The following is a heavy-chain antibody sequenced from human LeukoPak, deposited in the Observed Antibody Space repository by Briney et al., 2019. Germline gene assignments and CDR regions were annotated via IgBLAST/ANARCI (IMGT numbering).Heavy chain of an antibody. D-gene: IGHD2-15*01. Sequence: SETLSLTCTVSGGSISSGGYYWSWIRQHPGKGLEWIGYIYYSGSTYYNPSLKSRVTISVDTSKNQFSLKLSSVTAADTAVYYCARGIPRYCSGGSCYRPTPLDYWGQGTLVTVSS. J-gene: IGHJ4*02. CDR2: IYYSGST. CDR1: GGSISSGGYY. V-gene: IGHV4-31*03. CDR3: ARGIPRYCSGGSCYRPTPLDY.